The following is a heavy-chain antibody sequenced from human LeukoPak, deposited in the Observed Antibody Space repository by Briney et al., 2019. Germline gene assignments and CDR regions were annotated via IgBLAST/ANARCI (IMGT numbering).Heavy chain of an antibody. J-gene: IGHJ6*02. CDR3: ARDSKITMIVVVPYYYGMDV. V-gene: IGHV3-23*01. CDR2: ISGSGGST. CDR1: GFTFSSYA. Sequence: GGSLRLSCAASGFTFSSYAMSWVRQAPGKGLEWVSAISGSGGSTYYADSVKGRFTISRDNAKNSLYLQMNSLRAEDTAVYYCARDSKITMIVVVPYYYGMDVWGQGTTVTVSS. D-gene: IGHD3-22*01.